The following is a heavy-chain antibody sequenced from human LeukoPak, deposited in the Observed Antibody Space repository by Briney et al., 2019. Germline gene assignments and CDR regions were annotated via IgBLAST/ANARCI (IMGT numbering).Heavy chain of an antibody. CDR1: GFTLRAFS. J-gene: IGHJ4*02. D-gene: IGHD6-6*01. V-gene: IGHV3-48*01. CDR3: VRDQGGSSSH. Sequence: GGSLRPSCAPSGFTLRAFSMTWVAGAPGKGREWVSYISSLSGTINYAESVKGRFTISRDNAKNSLYLQMNSLRADDTAVYYCVRDQGGSSSHWGQGTLVTVSS. CDR2: ISSLSGTI.